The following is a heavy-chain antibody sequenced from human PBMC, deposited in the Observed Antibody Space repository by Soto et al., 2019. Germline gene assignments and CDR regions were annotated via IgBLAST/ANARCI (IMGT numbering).Heavy chain of an antibody. V-gene: IGHV3-30*18. Sequence: QVQLVESGGGVVQPGRSLRLSCAASGFTFSSYGMHWVRQAPGKGLEWVAVISYDGSNKYYADSVKGRFTISRDNSKNTLYLQMNSLRPEHPPVYYCAKVPYYGSGIRSNYYYGMDVW. CDR1: GFTFSSYG. D-gene: IGHD3-10*01. CDR3: AKVPYYGSGIRSNYYYGMDV. J-gene: IGHJ6*01. CDR2: ISYDGSNK.